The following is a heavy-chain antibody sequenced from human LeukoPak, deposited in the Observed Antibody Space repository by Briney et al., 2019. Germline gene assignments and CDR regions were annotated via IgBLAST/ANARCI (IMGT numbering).Heavy chain of an antibody. CDR2: ISSYGDST. V-gene: IGHV3-64*02. J-gene: IGHJ6*02. Sequence: GGSLRLSCAASGFTFSSYAMHWVRQAPGKGLEYVSAISSYGDSTYYADSVKGRCTISRDNSKNTLYLQMGSLRAEDMAVYYCARGNRGNYYYGMDVWGQGTTVTLSS. CDR3: ARGNRGNYYYGMDV. CDR1: GFTFSSYA.